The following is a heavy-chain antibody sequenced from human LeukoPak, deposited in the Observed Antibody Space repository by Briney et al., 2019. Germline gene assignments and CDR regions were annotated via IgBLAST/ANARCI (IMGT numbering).Heavy chain of an antibody. Sequence: PGGSLRLSCAASGFTFSRYAMHWVRQAPGKGLEWVAVISHDGSNKYYAGSVKGRFTISRDNSKNTLYLQMNSLRAEDTAVYYCAKDLFSGSSDFWGQGTLVTVSS. D-gene: IGHD6-6*01. CDR1: GFTFSRYA. J-gene: IGHJ4*02. CDR2: ISHDGSNK. CDR3: AKDLFSGSSDF. V-gene: IGHV3-30-3*01.